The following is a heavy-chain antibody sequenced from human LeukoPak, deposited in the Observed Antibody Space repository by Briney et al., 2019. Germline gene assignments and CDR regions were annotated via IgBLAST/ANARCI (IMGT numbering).Heavy chain of an antibody. Sequence: AGGSLRLSCAASGLAFTTSAMNWVRQTPGKGLEWLSFISSSSNAIYYGDSVRGRFTISRDNAKNSLCLQMNSLRAEDTAIYFCARGRDHAFDIWGQGTRVTVSS. CDR1: GLAFTTSA. CDR2: ISSSSNAI. CDR3: ARGRDHAFDI. V-gene: IGHV3-48*01. J-gene: IGHJ3*02.